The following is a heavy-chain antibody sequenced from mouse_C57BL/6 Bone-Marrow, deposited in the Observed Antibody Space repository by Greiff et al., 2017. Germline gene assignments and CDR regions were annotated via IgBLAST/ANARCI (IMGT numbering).Heavy chain of an antibody. D-gene: IGHD2-3*01. CDR2: IRNKANNHAT. CDR3: TGGGYYEAWFAY. J-gene: IGHJ3*01. V-gene: IGHV6-6*01. CDR1: GFTFSDAW. Sequence: VQLVESGGGLVQPGGSMKLSCAASGFTFSDAWMDWVRQSPEKGLEWVAEIRNKANNHATYYAESVKGRFTISRDDSKSSVYLQMNSLRAEDTGIYYCTGGGYYEAWFAYWGQGTLVTVSA.